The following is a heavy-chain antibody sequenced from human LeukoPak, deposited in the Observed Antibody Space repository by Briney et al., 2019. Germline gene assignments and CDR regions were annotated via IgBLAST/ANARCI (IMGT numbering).Heavy chain of an antibody. CDR1: GFTFSSYS. J-gene: IGHJ5*02. CDR3: AKIPSRVVVTTTP. CDR2: ISTSGGST. V-gene: IGHV3-23*01. Sequence: GGSLRLSCAASGFTFSSYSMSWVRQAPGKGLEWVSSISTSGGSTYYADSVKGRFTISRDTSKNTLYLQMNSLRAEDTAVYYCAKIPSRVVVTTTPWGQGTLVTVSS. D-gene: IGHD2-21*02.